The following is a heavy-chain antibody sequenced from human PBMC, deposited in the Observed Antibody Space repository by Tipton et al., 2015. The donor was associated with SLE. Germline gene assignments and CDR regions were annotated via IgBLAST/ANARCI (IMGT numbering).Heavy chain of an antibody. V-gene: IGHV3-30-3*01. D-gene: IGHD4-17*01. Sequence: SLRLSCAASGFTFSTYAMHWVRQAPGKGLEWVALISYDGSNKYYADSVKGRFTISRDNSKNTLYLQMNSLRAEDTAVYYCARIDGAYDQFYLDYWGQGSLVTVSS. CDR1: GFTFSTYA. J-gene: IGHJ4*02. CDR2: ISYDGSNK. CDR3: ARIDGAYDQFYLDY.